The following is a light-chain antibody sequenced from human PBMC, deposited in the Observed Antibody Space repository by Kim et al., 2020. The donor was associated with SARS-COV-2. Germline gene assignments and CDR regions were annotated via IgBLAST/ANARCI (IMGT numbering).Light chain of an antibody. CDR3: QHRHSYPIT. Sequence: DIQLTQSPSFLSASVGDRVTITCRASQGISNFLAWYQQKLGKAPKLLIYTASTLQTGVPSRFSGSGSGTEFTLKISSLQPEDFATYYCQHRHSYPITFGQGTRLEIK. CDR2: TAS. J-gene: IGKJ5*01. CDR1: QGISNF. V-gene: IGKV1-9*01.